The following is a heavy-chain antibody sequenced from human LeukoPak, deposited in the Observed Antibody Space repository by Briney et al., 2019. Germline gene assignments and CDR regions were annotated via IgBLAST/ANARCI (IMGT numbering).Heavy chain of an antibody. D-gene: IGHD6-19*01. CDR1: GFTFNSFV. J-gene: IGHJ4*02. CDR2: ISVNGGA. V-gene: IGHV3-23*01. Sequence: PGGSLRLSCVASGFTFNSFVMSWLRQAPGKGLEWISSISVNGGASYTDSVKGRFTISRDNSKNVLYLQMTSLGADDTAVYYCAKVVPPRGGRSGWYETNDYWGQGTLVTVSS. CDR3: AKVVPPRGGRSGWYETNDY.